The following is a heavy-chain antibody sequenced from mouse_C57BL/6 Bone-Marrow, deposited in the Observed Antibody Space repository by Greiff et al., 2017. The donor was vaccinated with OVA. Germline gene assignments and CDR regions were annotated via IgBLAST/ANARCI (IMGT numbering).Heavy chain of an antibody. Sequence: EVHLVESGGGLVKPGGSLKLSCAASGFTFSSYAMSWVRQTPEKRLEWVATISDGGSYTYYPDNVKGRFTISRDNAKNNLYLQMSHLKSEDTAMYYCARGGDYDGAYWGQGTLVTVSA. CDR3: ARGGDYDGAY. CDR2: ISDGGSYT. V-gene: IGHV5-4*01. J-gene: IGHJ3*01. CDR1: GFTFSSYA. D-gene: IGHD2-4*01.